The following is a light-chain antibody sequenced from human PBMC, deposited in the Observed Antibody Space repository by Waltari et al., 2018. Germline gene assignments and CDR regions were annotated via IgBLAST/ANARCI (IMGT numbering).Light chain of an antibody. CDR2: GGS. J-gene: IGKJ4*01. CDR3: VQAIAFPLT. Sequence: VITQTPLSLPTTPGAPASISFRFSQSLLHTNGNTYLHWYLQKPGQSPQLLIYGGSNRASGVPDRFSGSGSGTDFTLKISKVEAEDVGVYYCVQAIAFPLTFGGGTKVEIK. CDR1: QSLLHTNGNTY. V-gene: IGKV2-40*01.